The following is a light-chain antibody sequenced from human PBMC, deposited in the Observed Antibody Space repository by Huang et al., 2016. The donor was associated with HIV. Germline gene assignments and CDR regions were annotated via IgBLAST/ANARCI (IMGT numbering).Light chain of an antibody. Sequence: DIVMTQSPDSLTVSLGERATIHCKSSQNLLYNSNNKNYLNWYQQKPGQPTKLLIYWASARESGVPDRFSGSGSGTNFTLNINSLQAEDVAIYYCQQYYSSLWTFGQGTKVEIK. J-gene: IGKJ1*01. CDR3: QQYYSSLWT. V-gene: IGKV4-1*01. CDR1: QNLLYNSNNKNY. CDR2: WAS.